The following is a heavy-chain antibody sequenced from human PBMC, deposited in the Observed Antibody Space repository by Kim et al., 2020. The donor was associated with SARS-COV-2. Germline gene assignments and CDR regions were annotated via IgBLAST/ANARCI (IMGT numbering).Heavy chain of an antibody. V-gene: IGHV3-30*02. J-gene: IGHJ4*02. Sequence: ADSVKGRFTISRDNSKNTLYLQMNSLRAEDTAVYYCAKDLLSSTSSGFDYWGQGTLVTVSS. CDR3: AKDLLSSTSSGFDY. D-gene: IGHD3-10*02.